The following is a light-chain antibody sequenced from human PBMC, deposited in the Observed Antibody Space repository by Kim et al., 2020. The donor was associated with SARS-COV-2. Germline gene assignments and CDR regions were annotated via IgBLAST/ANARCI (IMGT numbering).Light chain of an antibody. CDR3: QAWDSSTAV. J-gene: IGLJ3*02. CDR2: QDT. V-gene: IGLV3-1*01. Sequence: VSQGQTASITCSGDKLGDKYACWYQQKPGQSPVLVIYQDTKRPSGIPERFSGSNSGNTATLTISGTQAMDEADYYCQAWDSSTAVFGGGTQLTVL. CDR1: KLGDKY.